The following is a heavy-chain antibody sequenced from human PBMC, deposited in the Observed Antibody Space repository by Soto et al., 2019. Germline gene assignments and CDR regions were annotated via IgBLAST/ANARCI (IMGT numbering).Heavy chain of an antibody. D-gene: IGHD4-17*01. CDR3: ARATTVTTLAFYY. J-gene: IGHJ4*02. CDR1: GFTCSRYW. V-gene: IGHV3-74*01. Sequence: AGSLRLSCAASGFTCSRYWMHWVRQAPGKGLVWVSRINSDGSSTNYADSVKGRFTISRDNAKNTLYLQMNSLRAEDTAVYYCARATTVTTLAFYYWGQGTLVTVSS. CDR2: INSDGSST.